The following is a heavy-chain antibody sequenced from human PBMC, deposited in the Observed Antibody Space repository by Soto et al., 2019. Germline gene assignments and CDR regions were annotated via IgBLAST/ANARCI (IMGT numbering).Heavy chain of an antibody. CDR3: ARAMRPHIVVVVSAYYFGMDV. J-gene: IGHJ6*02. V-gene: IGHV1-69*13. Sequence: SVKVSCKTSGGTFNTYAINWVRQAPGQGLEWMGGIVPIFRRANYAQKFQGRVTITADESANTVYMEVSSLTSDDTAVYYCARAMRPHIVVVVSAYYFGMDVWGQGTAVTVPS. CDR2: IVPIFRRA. CDR1: GGTFNTYA. D-gene: IGHD2-15*01.